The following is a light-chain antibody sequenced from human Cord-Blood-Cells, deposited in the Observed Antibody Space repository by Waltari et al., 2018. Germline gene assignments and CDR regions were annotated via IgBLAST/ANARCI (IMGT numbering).Light chain of an antibody. CDR1: QSISSW. J-gene: IGKJ2*03. CDR3: QQYNGYSS. CDR2: KAS. V-gene: IGKV1-5*03. Sequence: DIQMTQSPSTLSVSVGDRVTITCRASQSISSWLAWYQQKPGKAPKLLIYKASSLESGVPSRFSGSGSGTEFTLTISSLQPDDFATYYCQQYNGYSSFGQGTKLEIK.